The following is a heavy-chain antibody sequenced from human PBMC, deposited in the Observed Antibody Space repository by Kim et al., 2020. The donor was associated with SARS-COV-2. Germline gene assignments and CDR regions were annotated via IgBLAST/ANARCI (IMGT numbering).Heavy chain of an antibody. V-gene: IGHV3-11*05. CDR1: GFTFSDYY. Sequence: GGSLRLSCAASGFTFSDYYMSWIRQAPGKGLEWVSYISSSSSYTNYADSVKGRFTISRDNAKNSLYLQMNSLRAEDTAVYYCARVVGGPGIDYWGQGTLVTVSS. CDR2: ISSSSSYT. CDR3: ARVVGGPGIDY. D-gene: IGHD3-16*01. J-gene: IGHJ4*02.